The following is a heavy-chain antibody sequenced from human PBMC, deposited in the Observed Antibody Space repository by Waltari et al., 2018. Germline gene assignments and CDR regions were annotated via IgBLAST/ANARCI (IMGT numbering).Heavy chain of an antibody. CDR3: ARDLEGITGTTSDY. J-gene: IGHJ4*02. D-gene: IGHD1-7*01. Sequence: QVQLVQSGAEVKKPGSSVKVSCKASGGTFSSYAISWVRQAPGQGLEWMGGIIPILGIANYAQKFQGRVTITADESTSTAYMELNSLRSEDTAVYYCARDLEGITGTTSDYWGQGTLVTVSS. V-gene: IGHV1-69*04. CDR2: IIPILGIA. CDR1: GGTFSSYA.